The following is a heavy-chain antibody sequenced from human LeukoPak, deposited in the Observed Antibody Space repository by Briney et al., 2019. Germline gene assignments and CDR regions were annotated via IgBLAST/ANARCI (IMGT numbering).Heavy chain of an antibody. CDR2: IVPILGIA. CDR3: ARGGTMRDDGMDV. V-gene: IGHV1-69*04. Sequence: GASGTVSSTASGGIFSRLAIGWTGPAPGQGLEWMGWIVPILGIANYAQKFQGRVTITADKSTSTAYMELSSLRSEDTAVYYCARGGTMRDDGMDVWGQGTTVTVSS. D-gene: IGHD3-22*01. J-gene: IGHJ6*02. CDR1: GGIFSRLA.